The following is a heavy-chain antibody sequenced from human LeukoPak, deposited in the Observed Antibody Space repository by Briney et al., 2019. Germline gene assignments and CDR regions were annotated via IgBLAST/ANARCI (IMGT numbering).Heavy chain of an antibody. D-gene: IGHD1-1*01. J-gene: IGHJ4*02. CDR3: ARHGGWGSTFDY. CDR1: GGSITNTNY. CDR2: VNLQGST. V-gene: IGHV4-4*03. Sequence: PGTLSLTCGVSGGSITNTNYWTWVRQPPGKGLEWIGEVNLQGSTNYNPSLMGRVAISVDTSKNQFSLNLGSVTAADTAVYYCARHGGWGSTFDYWGQGNLVTVSS.